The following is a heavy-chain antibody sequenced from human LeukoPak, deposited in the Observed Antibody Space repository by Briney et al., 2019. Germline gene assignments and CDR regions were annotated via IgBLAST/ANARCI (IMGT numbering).Heavy chain of an antibody. D-gene: IGHD3-10*01. Sequence: PGGSLRLSCAASGFTFSSYEMNRVRQAPGKGLEWVSYISSSGSTIYYADSVKGRFTISRDNAKNSLYLQMNSLRAEDTAVYYCARSSPELWFGELLTWYYYYGMDVWGKGTTVTVPS. CDR3: ARSSPELWFGELLTWYYYYGMDV. J-gene: IGHJ6*04. V-gene: IGHV3-48*03. CDR1: GFTFSSYE. CDR2: ISSSGSTI.